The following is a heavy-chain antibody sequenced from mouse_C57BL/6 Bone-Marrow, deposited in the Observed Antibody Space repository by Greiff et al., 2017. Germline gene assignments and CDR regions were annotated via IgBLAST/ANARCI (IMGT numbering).Heavy chain of an antibody. CDR1: GFTFSDFY. V-gene: IGHV7-1*01. CDR2: SRNKANDYTT. J-gene: IGHJ2*01. Sequence: EVMLVDSGGGLVQSGRSLRLSCATSGFTFSDFYMEWVRQAPGKGLEWIAASRNKANDYTTEYSASVKGRFIVSRDTSQSILYLQMNALRAEDTAIYYCARVITTVVDFDYWGQGTTLTVSS. CDR3: ARVITTVVDFDY. D-gene: IGHD1-1*01.